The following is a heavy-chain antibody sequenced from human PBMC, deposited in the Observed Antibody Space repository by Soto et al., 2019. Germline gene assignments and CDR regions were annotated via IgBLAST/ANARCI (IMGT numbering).Heavy chain of an antibody. V-gene: IGHV3-30*03. J-gene: IGHJ4*02. CDR1: GFTFSSYG. Sequence: GGSLRLSCAASGFTFSSYGMHWVRQAPGKGLEWVAVISYDGSNKYYADSVKGRFTISRDNSKNTLYLQMNSLRAEDTAVYYCATDDYGDYARAVFDYWGQGTLVTVSS. CDR3: ATDDYGDYARAVFDY. D-gene: IGHD4-17*01. CDR2: ISYDGSNK.